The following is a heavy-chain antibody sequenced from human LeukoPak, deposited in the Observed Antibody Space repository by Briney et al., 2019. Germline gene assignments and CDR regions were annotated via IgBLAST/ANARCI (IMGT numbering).Heavy chain of an antibody. J-gene: IGHJ4*02. D-gene: IGHD4-23*01. CDR2: MNPDTGNT. V-gene: IGHV1-8*01. CDR1: GYTFTNYD. CDR3: ASGGNSRSG. Sequence: ASVKVSCKASGYTFTNYDINWVRQATGQGLEWLGWMNPDTGNTGSAQKFQGRVTMTRNTSISTAYMELSSLRSEDTAVYYCASGGNSRSGWGQGTLVTVSS.